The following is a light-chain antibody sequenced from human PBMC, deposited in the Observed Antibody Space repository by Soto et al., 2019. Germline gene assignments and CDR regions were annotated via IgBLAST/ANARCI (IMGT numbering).Light chain of an antibody. Sequence: QSALTQPRSVSGSPGQSVTISCTGSSSDGCDYNYVSWYQQHPGKAPKLMIYNVSKRPSGVPDRFSGYKSSNTASLTISVLQAADEADYYSCSAAGSVVFGGGTKLTVL. CDR3: CSAAGSVV. CDR1: SSDGCDYNY. J-gene: IGLJ2*01. CDR2: NVS. V-gene: IGLV2-11*01.